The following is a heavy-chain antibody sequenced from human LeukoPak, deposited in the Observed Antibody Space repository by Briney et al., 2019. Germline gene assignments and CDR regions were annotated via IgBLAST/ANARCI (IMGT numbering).Heavy chain of an antibody. D-gene: IGHD6-13*01. V-gene: IGHV4-4*02. CDR2: IYHSGST. CDR1: GGSISSSNW. J-gene: IGHJ3*02. CDR3: ARHSRENAFDI. Sequence: PSETLSLTCVVSGGSISSSNWWSWVRQPPEKGLEWIGEIYHSGSTNYNPSLKSRVTISVDTSKKQFSLKLSSVTATDTAVYYCARHSRENAFDIWGQGTMVTVSS.